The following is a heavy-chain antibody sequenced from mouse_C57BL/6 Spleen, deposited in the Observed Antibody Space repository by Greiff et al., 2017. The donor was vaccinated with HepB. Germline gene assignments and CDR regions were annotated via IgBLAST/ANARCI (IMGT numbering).Heavy chain of an antibody. CDR1: GFNIKDYY. Sequence: VQLQQSGAELVRPGASVKLSCTASGFNIKDYYMHWVKQRPEQGLEWIGRIDPEDGDNEYAPKFQGKATMTADTSANTAYPQLSSLTSEDTAVYYCTTPYGYEYFDVWGTGTTVTVSS. V-gene: IGHV14-1*01. D-gene: IGHD2-2*01. CDR2: IDPEDGDN. J-gene: IGHJ1*03. CDR3: TTPYGYEYFDV.